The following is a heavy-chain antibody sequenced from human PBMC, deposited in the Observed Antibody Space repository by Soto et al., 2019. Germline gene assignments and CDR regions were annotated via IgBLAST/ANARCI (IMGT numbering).Heavy chain of an antibody. CDR1: GFTFSSYG. CDR2: ISYDGSNK. D-gene: IGHD6-19*01. Sequence: GGSLRLSCAASGFTFSSYGMHWVRQAPGKGLEWVAVISYDGSNKYYADSVKGRFTISRDNSKNTLYLQMNSLRAEDTAVYYCAKEIYSSGWYFLPERDAFDIWGQGTMVTVSS. J-gene: IGHJ3*02. V-gene: IGHV3-30*18. CDR3: AKEIYSSGWYFLPERDAFDI.